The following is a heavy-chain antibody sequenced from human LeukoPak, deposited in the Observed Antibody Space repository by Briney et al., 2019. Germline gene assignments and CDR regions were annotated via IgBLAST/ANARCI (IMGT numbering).Heavy chain of an antibody. J-gene: IGHJ4*02. CDR1: GFTFSSYA. CDR2: ISYDGSNK. Sequence: GGSLRLSCAASGFTFSSYAMHWVRQAPGKGLEWVAVISYDGSNKYYADSMKGRFTISRDNSKNTLYLQMNSLRAEDTAVYYCAKLGYCSSTSCYTGKAAQLDYWGQGTLVTVSS. D-gene: IGHD2-2*02. V-gene: IGHV3-30-3*02. CDR3: AKLGYCSSTSCYTGKAAQLDY.